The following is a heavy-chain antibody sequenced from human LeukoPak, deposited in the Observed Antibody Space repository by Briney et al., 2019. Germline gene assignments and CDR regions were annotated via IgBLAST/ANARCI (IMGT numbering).Heavy chain of an antibody. CDR3: ARDNGGARWLVD. V-gene: IGHV4-30-4*01. Sequence: SETLSLTCTVSGGSISSGDYYWSWIRQPPGKGLEWIGYIYYSGSTYYNPSLKSRVTISVDTSKNQFSLKLSSVTAADTAVYYCARDNGGARWLVDWGQGTLVTVSS. CDR2: IYYSGST. CDR1: GGSISSGDYY. J-gene: IGHJ4*02. D-gene: IGHD2-21*01.